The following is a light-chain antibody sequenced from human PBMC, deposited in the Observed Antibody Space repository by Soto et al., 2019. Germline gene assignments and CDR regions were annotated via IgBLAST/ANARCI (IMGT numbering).Light chain of an antibody. CDR2: LGS. CDR3: MQALQTPWT. CDR1: QSLLHSNGYNY. V-gene: IGKV2-28*01. Sequence: DIVMTQSPLSLPVTPGEPASISCRSSQSLLHSNGYNYLDWYLQKPGQSPQLLIYLGSNRASGVTDRFSGSGSGTDFTLKISRVEAEDFGIYYCMQALQTPWTFGQGTKVEIK. J-gene: IGKJ1*01.